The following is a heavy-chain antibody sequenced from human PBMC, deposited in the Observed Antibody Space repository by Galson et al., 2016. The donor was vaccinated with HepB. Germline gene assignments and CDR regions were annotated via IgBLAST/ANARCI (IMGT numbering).Heavy chain of an antibody. V-gene: IGHV3-30*04. CDR1: GFTFTSYA. CDR3: ARDPMYTSGGWRNWDHYYFYNMDV. CDR2: VSSDGRNK. Sequence: SLRLSCAASGFTFTSYAIHWVRQAPGKGLEWLAGVSSDGRNKYYADSVNGRFTISRDKSKKTADLPMSSLRDEDSGVYYCARDPMYTSGGWRNWDHYYFYNMDVWGQGTTVTVSS. D-gene: IGHD6-19*01. J-gene: IGHJ6*01.